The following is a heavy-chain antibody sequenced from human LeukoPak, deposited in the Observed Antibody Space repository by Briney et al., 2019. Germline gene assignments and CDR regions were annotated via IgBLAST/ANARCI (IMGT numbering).Heavy chain of an antibody. Sequence: GGSLRLSCSASGFTFSSCAMHWVRQAPGKGLEYLSAISTNGGSTYYADSVKGRFTISRDNSKNTLYLQMSSLRTDDTAVYYCVKGQATIFGVVPGVYWVQGTLVTVSS. V-gene: IGHV3-64D*09. D-gene: IGHD3-3*01. CDR2: ISTNGGST. CDR3: VKGQATIFGVVPGVY. CDR1: GFTFSSCA. J-gene: IGHJ4*02.